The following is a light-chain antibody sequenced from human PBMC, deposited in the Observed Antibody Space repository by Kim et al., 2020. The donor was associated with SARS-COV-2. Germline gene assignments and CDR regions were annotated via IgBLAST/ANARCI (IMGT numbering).Light chain of an antibody. V-gene: IGLV1-44*01. CDR2: KKN. CDR3: AAWNDSLNGWV. CDR1: SSNIERNA. J-gene: IGLJ3*02. Sequence: RVTISCSGSSSNIERNAVNRYQHPPGTAPKLLIYKKNKQRPSGVPGRISASKSGTADSLAIIGLQSEDEADYYCAAWNDSLNGWVFGGGTKLTVL.